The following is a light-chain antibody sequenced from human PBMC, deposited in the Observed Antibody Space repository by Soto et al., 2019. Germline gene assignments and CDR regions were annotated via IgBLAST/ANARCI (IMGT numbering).Light chain of an antibody. J-gene: IGLJ3*02. Sequence: QSALTQPASVSGSPGQSITISCTGTYSDVGGYNYVSWYQQHPGKAPKLIISEVTNRPSGVSNRFSGSKSGNTASLSISGLQAEDEADYYCCSRVFGGGTKLTVL. CDR3: CSRV. V-gene: IGLV2-14*01. CDR2: EVT. CDR1: YSDVGGYNY.